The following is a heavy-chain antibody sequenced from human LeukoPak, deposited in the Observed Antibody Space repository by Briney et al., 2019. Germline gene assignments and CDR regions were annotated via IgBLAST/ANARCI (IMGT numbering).Heavy chain of an antibody. CDR3: ARGAYSSSWYGGYWFDP. Sequence: PSETLSLTCTVSGASLRSNYWSWIRQPPGKGLEWIGYISYSVITNYNPSLKSRVAISIDTSKNQLSLKLSSVTAADTAVYYCARGAYSSSWYGGYWFDPWGQGTLVTVSS. CDR2: ISYSVIT. J-gene: IGHJ5*02. D-gene: IGHD6-13*01. CDR1: GASLRSNY. V-gene: IGHV4-59*12.